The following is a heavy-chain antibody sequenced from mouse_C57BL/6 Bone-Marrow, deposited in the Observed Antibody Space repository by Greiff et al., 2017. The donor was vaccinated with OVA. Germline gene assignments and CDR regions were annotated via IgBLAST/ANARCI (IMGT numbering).Heavy chain of an antibody. V-gene: IGHV5-6*02. CDR3: ARPYYYGTGAMDY. J-gene: IGHJ4*01. D-gene: IGHD1-1*01. Sequence: DVMLVESGGDLVKPGGSLKLSCAASGFTFSSYGMSWVRQTPDKRLEWVGTISSGGSYTYYQDRVKGRVTITRDNAKNTLYLQRRRLKSEDTAMYYCARPYYYGTGAMDYWGQGTSVTVSS. CDR2: ISSGGSYT. CDR1: GFTFSSYG.